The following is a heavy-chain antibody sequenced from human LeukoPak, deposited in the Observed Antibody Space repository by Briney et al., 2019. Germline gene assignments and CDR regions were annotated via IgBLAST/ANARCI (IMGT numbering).Heavy chain of an antibody. CDR2: INPNSGGT. D-gene: IGHD6-19*01. V-gene: IGHV1-2*02. J-gene: IGHJ4*02. Sequence: APVKVSCKASGYTFTGYYMHWVRQAPGQGLEWMGWINPNSGGTNYAQKFQGRVTMTRDTSISTAYTGLSRLRSDDTAVYSCARAASGWSDSLFDYWGQGTLVTVSS. CDR3: ARAASGWSDSLFDY. CDR1: GYTFTGYY.